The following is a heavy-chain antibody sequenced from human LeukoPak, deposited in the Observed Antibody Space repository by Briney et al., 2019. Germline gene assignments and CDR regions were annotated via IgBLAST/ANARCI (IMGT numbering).Heavy chain of an antibody. Sequence: GGSLRLSCAASGFTFDDYAMHWVRQAPGKGLEWVSGISWNSGSIGYADSVKGRFTISRDNAKNSLYLQMNSLRAEDTALYYCAKDRGMVATDEPFDYWGQGTLVTVSS. CDR1: GFTFDDYA. J-gene: IGHJ4*02. CDR2: ISWNSGSI. D-gene: IGHD5-12*01. CDR3: AKDRGMVATDEPFDY. V-gene: IGHV3-9*01.